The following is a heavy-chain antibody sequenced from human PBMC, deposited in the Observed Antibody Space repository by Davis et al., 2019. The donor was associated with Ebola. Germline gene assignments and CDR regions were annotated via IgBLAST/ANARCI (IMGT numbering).Heavy chain of an antibody. V-gene: IGHV5-51*01. J-gene: IGHJ4*02. CDR3: ARQEALYGSIDN. Sequence: GESLKISCKTSGYNFAAYWLAWVRQMPGKGLEWMGIIYPRDSDIRYRPSFEGQVTISVDRSSSTAYLQWSSLKASDSAMYYCARQEALYGSIDNWGQGTLVTVSS. CDR1: GYNFAAYW. CDR2: IYPRDSDI. D-gene: IGHD2/OR15-2a*01.